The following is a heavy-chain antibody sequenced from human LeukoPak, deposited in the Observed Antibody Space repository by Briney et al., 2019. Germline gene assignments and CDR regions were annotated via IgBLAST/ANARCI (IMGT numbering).Heavy chain of an antibody. CDR3: ARDTVGSIYVYYYFVMDV. CDR2: VSGDSHST. CDR1: GVSYSDYD. Sequence: GGSLTLTCAASGVSYSDYDMHWVRQAPGKGLEWVSLVSGDSHSTFYADSVKGRFTISRDNSKNSLYLQMYSLRNDDTALYYCARDTVGSIYVYYYFVMDVWGQVTTVTVSS. D-gene: IGHD3-10*02. J-gene: IGHJ6*02. V-gene: IGHV3-43*02.